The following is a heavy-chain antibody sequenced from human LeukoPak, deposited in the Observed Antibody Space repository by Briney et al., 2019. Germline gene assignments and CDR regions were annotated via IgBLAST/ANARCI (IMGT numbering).Heavy chain of an antibody. D-gene: IGHD3-10*01. CDR2: IKQDGREK. J-gene: IGHJ5*02. V-gene: IGHV3-7*03. CDR1: GFTFSSYW. CDR3: AGEGGYGSGTDEESWFDP. Sequence: GGSLRLSCAASGFTFSSYWMSWVRQAPGKGLEWVANIKQDGREKYYVDSVKGRFTISRDNAKNSLYLQMNSLRAEDTAVYYCAGEGGYGSGTDEESWFDPWGQGTLVTVSS.